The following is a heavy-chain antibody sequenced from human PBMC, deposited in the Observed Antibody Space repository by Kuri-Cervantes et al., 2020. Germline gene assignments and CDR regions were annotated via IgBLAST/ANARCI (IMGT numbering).Heavy chain of an antibody. CDR3: AKRDGSGWFTLDY. CDR2: ISYDGSNK. Sequence: GGSLRLSCAASGFTFSNYGMHWVRQAPGKGLEWVAVISYDGSNKYYADSVKGRFTISRDNSKNTLYLQLNSLRAEDTAVYYCAKRDGSGWFTLDYWGQGTLVTVSS. V-gene: IGHV3-30*18. D-gene: IGHD6-19*01. J-gene: IGHJ4*02. CDR1: GFTFSNYG.